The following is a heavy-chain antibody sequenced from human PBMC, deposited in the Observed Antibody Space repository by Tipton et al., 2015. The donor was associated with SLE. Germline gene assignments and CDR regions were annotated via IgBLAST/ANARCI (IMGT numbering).Heavy chain of an antibody. CDR1: GGSITGHH. Sequence: TLSLTCTVSGGSITGHHWSWIRQPPGKGLEWIGYIYYTGTTEYNPSLKSRVTISVDTSKNQLSLKVTSVTAADTAVYYCATYEAGVGGRSYWGQGTLVTVSS. V-gene: IGHV4-59*11. CDR3: ATYEAGVGGRSY. J-gene: IGHJ4*02. CDR2: IYYTGTT. D-gene: IGHD3-16*01.